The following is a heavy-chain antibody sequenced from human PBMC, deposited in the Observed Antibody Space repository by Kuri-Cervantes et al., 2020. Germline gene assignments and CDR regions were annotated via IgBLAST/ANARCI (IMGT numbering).Heavy chain of an antibody. Sequence: SVKVSCKASGYTFTYRYLHWVRQAPGQALEWMGWITPCNGNTNYAQKFQDIVTITRDRSMSTAYMELSSLRSEDTAVYYGARPGPHTARVYFDYWGQGTLVTVSS. V-gene: IGHV1-45*02. CDR2: ITPCNGNT. CDR1: GYTFTYRY. J-gene: IGHJ4*02. D-gene: IGHD5-18*01. CDR3: ARPGPHTARVYFDY.